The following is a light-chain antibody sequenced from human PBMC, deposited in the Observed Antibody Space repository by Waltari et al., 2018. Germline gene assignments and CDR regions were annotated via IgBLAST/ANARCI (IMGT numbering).Light chain of an antibody. Sequence: QSALPQPASVSGSPGQSITIPCPGTSSAVGGYDYVSWYQQHPGKAPKLMIYDVSKRPSGVSNRFSGSKSGNTASLTISGLQAEDEADYYCSSYTTGSTLVVFGGGTKLTVL. CDR2: DVS. J-gene: IGLJ2*01. CDR1: SSAVGGYDY. V-gene: IGLV2-14*03. CDR3: SSYTTGSTLVV.